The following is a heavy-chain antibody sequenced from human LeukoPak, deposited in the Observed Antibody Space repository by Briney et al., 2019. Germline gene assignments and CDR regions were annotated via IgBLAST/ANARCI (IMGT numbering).Heavy chain of an antibody. CDR2: ISGGGGTT. J-gene: IGHJ3*02. V-gene: IGHV3-23*01. Sequence: GGSLRLSCTASGFTFNNYAMTWVRQAPGKGLEWVSGISGGGGTTYYAGSVKGRFTISRDNAKNSLYLQMNSLRAEDTAVYYCATLTGSSSWYWGGDDAFDIWGQGTMVTVSS. D-gene: IGHD6-13*01. CDR3: ATLTGSSSWYWGGDDAFDI. CDR1: GFTFNNYA.